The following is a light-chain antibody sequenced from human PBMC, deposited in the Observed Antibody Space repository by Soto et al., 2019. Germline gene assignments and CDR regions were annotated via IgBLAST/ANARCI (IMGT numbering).Light chain of an antibody. CDR3: QNLSSYPIT. V-gene: IGKV1-9*01. Sequence: DIQMTQSPSTLSASVGDIVTITCRASQGIGSYLAWYQQKPGIAPKILIYGEFTLQSGVPSRFSGSGSGTELNLTISRLQPEDFATYYCQNLSSYPITCGQGTRLEIK. J-gene: IGKJ5*01. CDR2: GEF. CDR1: QGIGSY.